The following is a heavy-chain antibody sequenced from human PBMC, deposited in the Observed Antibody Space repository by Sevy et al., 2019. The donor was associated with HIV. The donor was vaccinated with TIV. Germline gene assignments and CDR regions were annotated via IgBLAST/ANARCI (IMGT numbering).Heavy chain of an antibody. J-gene: IGHJ3*02. CDR1: GFTFSPPA. D-gene: IGHD2-2*01. V-gene: IGHV3-21*01. CDR2: IIGETSYT. CDR3: TRASLLGYCSTTSCYYAFDI. Sequence: GGSLKLSFIASGFTFSPPAMNWARQVPARGLEWVSSIIGETSYTHYPASMRGRLIVSRDNAKNSLFLEMNSLTVEDTAVYYCTRASLLGYCSTTSCYYAFDIWGPGTVVTVSS.